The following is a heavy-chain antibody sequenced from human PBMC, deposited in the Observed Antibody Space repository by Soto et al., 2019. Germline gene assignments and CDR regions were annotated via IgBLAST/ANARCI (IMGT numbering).Heavy chain of an antibody. Sequence: ASVKVSCKASGYTFTSYYMHWVRQAPGQGLEGMGIINPSGGSTSYAQKFQGRVTMTRDTSTSTVYMELSSLRTEDTAVYYCARESTSTMIVVVISYFDYWGQGTLVTVSS. D-gene: IGHD3-22*01. V-gene: IGHV1-46*01. CDR1: GYTFTSYY. J-gene: IGHJ4*02. CDR2: INPSGGST. CDR3: ARESTSTMIVVVISYFDY.